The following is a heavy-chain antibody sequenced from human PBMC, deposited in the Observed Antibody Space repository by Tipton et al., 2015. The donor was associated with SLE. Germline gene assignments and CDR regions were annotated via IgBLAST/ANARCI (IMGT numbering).Heavy chain of an antibody. CDR2: IRYDGSNK. Sequence: SLRLSCTASGFTFGDYAMSWVRQAPGKGLEWVAFIRYDGSNKYYADSVKGRFTISRDNSKNTLYLQMNSLRAEDTAVYYCAKDHSSSWPGWFDPWGQGTLVTVSS. CDR1: GFTFGDYA. CDR3: AKDHSSSWPGWFDP. D-gene: IGHD6-13*01. J-gene: IGHJ5*02. V-gene: IGHV3-30*02.